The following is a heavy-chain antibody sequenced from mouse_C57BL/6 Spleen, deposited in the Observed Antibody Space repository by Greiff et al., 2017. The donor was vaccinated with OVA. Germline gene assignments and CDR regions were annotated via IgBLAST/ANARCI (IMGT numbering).Heavy chain of an antibody. D-gene: IGHD2-4*01. CDR2: ISYSGST. J-gene: IGHJ1*03. CDR3: ARYDYDGHWYFDD. CDR1: GYSITSDY. V-gene: IGHV3-8*01. Sequence: EVKLMESGPGLAKPSQTLSLTCSVPGYSITSDYWNWIRKFPGNKLEYMGYISYSGSTYYNPSLKSRISITRDTSKNQYYLQLNSVTTEDTATYYCARYDYDGHWYFDDWGTGTTVTVSS.